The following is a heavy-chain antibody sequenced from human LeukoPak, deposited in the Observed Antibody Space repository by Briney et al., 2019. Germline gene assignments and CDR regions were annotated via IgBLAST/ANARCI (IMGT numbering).Heavy chain of an antibody. Sequence: TGGSLRLSCVASGFTFSNYVMNWVRQAPGKGLQWVASISIGTGSTYYADFVKGRFTLSRDTSRNTLYLQMNSLEIEDTAVYYCAKSGRATDYWGQGALVTVSS. J-gene: IGHJ4*02. CDR1: GFTFSNYV. CDR2: ISIGTGST. V-gene: IGHV3-23*01. CDR3: AKSGRATDY. D-gene: IGHD3-10*01.